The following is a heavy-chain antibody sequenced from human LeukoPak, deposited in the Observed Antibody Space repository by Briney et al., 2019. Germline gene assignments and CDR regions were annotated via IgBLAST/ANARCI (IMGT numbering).Heavy chain of an antibody. Sequence: GGSLRLSCAASGFTFSSYSMNWVRQAPGKGLEWVSYISSSSSTIYYADSVKGRFTISRDNAKNSLYLQMNSLRAEDTAVYYCARWSRDCSGGSCYSGDDYWGQGTLVTVSS. D-gene: IGHD2-15*01. CDR3: ARWSRDCSGGSCYSGDDY. CDR2: ISSSSSTI. CDR1: GFTFSSYS. V-gene: IGHV3-48*01. J-gene: IGHJ4*02.